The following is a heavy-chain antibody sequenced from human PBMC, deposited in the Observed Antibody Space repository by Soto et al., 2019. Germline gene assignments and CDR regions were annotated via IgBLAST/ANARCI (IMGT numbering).Heavy chain of an antibody. J-gene: IGHJ4*02. CDR2: IYYSGSN. Sequence: PSETLSLTCTVSGGSISSGGYYWSWIRQHPGKGLEWIGYIYYSGSNYYHPSLKSRVTISVDTSKNQFSLRLSSVTAADTAVYYCATHYDSSGYRIGYFDYWGQGTLVTVSS. CDR1: GGSISSGGYY. CDR3: ATHYDSSGYRIGYFDY. D-gene: IGHD3-22*01. V-gene: IGHV4-31*02.